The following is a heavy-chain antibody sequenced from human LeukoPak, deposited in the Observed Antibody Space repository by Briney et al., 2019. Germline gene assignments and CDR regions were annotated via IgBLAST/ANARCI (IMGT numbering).Heavy chain of an antibody. D-gene: IGHD2-2*01. CDR2: IYTGGST. CDR1: GGSISSYY. V-gene: IGHV4-4*07. Sequence: SETLSLTCTVSGGSISSYYWSWIRQPAGKGLEWIGRIYTGGSTNYNPSLKSRLTMSVDTSKNQFSLKLNSVTAADTAMYYCAREYCSSTSCYLMDYWGQGTLVTVSS. CDR3: AREYCSSTSCYLMDY. J-gene: IGHJ4*02.